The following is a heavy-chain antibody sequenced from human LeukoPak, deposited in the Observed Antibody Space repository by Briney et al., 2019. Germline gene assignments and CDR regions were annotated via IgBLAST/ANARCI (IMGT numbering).Heavy chain of an antibody. CDR2: TYYRSKWYN. J-gene: IGHJ4*02. Sequence: SQTLSLTCAISGDSVSSNSAAWNWIRQSPSRGLEWLGRTYYRSKWYNDYAVSVKSRITINPDTSKNQFSLQLNSVTPEDTAVYYCARTPRWFGELWPYYFDYWGQGTLVTVSS. V-gene: IGHV6-1*01. CDR1: GDSVSSNSAA. CDR3: ARTPRWFGELWPYYFDY. D-gene: IGHD3-10*01.